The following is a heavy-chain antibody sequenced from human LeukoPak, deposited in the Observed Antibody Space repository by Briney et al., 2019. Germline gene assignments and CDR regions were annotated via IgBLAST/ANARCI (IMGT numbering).Heavy chain of an antibody. V-gene: IGHV5-51*01. CDR3: ARQVRIDYDFWSGYYPYYYYSMDV. CDR2: IYPGDSDT. J-gene: IGHJ6*02. D-gene: IGHD3-3*01. Sequence: MHGESLKISCQGSGYSFTTYWIGWVRQMPGKGLEWMGIIYPGDSDTRYSPSFQGQVTISADKSISTAYLQWSSLKASDTAMYYCARQVRIDYDFWSGYYPYYYYSMDVRGQGTTVTVSS. CDR1: GYSFTTYW.